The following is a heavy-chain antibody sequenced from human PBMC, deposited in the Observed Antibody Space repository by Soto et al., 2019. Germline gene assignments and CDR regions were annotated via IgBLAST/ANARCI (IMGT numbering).Heavy chain of an antibody. V-gene: IGHV3-53*01. CDR2: IYSTGTT. J-gene: IGHJ4*02. CDR3: AKDGRGSGSHYNSFGY. Sequence: EVQLVESGGGLIQPGGSLKLSCAASGFTVGNNYMSWVRQAPGKGLEWVSLIYSTGTTKYADSVKGGFTVSRDNAKNTLYIQMNSLRAGETAVYYCAKDGRGSGSHYNSFGYWGQGTLVTVSS. CDR1: GFTVGNNY. D-gene: IGHD3-10*01.